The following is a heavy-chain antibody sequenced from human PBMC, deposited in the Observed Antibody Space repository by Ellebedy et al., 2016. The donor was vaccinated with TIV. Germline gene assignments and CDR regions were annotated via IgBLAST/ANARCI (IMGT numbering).Heavy chain of an antibody. CDR1: VYTFTSYD. CDR2: MNPNSGNT. J-gene: IGHJ4*02. Sequence: ASVKVSXKASVYTFTSYDINWVRQATGQGPEWMGWMNPNSGNTGYAQKFQGRISMTRNTSISTAYMELSSLRSEDTAVYYCARVFATGVRHLPWWGQGTLVTVSS. V-gene: IGHV1-8*01. CDR3: ARVFATGVRHLPW. D-gene: IGHD4-23*01.